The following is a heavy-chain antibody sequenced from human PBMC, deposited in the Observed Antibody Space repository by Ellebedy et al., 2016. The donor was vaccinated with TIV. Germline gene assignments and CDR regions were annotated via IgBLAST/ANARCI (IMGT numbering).Heavy chain of an antibody. J-gene: IGHJ4*02. D-gene: IGHD1-1*01. Sequence: PGGSLRLSCAASGFTFSNYWMIRVRQAPGKGPECVANIKQDGSEKYYVDSVKGRFTISRDNSKNTLYLQMNSLRADDTAVYYCAQDAQGYAFAWGQGTLVTVSS. CDR3: AQDAQGYAFA. V-gene: IGHV3-7*03. CDR1: GFTFSNYW. CDR2: IKQDGSEK.